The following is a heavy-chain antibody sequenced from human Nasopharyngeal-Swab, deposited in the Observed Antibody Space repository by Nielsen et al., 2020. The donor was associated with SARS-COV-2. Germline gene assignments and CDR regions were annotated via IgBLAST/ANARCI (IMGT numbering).Heavy chain of an antibody. J-gene: IGHJ4*02. CDR1: GFSFSSDG. D-gene: IGHD6-25*01. CDR3: VTDCCPAAGPLAY. Sequence: GESLKISCAASGFSFSSDGMAWVRQAPGKGLEWVSTINNGGADTHYADSVKDRFTISRDNSKDTLYLQMNNLRAEDTAIYYCVTDCCPAAGPLAYWGQGTLVTVSS. V-gene: IGHV3-23*01. CDR2: INNGGADT.